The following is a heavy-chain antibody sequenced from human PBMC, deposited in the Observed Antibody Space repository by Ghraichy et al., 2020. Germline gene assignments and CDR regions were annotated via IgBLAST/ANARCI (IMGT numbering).Heavy chain of an antibody. D-gene: IGHD1-1*01. V-gene: IGHV3-33*01. CDR2: IWYDGSNK. CDR1: GFTFSSYA. Sequence: GEPLNISCAASGFTFSSYAMHWVRQAPGKGLEWVAVIWYDGSNKYYADSVKGRFTISRDNSKNTLYLQMNSLRGEDTAVYYCARDWKGMDVWGQGTTVTVSS. CDR3: ARDWKGMDV. J-gene: IGHJ6*02.